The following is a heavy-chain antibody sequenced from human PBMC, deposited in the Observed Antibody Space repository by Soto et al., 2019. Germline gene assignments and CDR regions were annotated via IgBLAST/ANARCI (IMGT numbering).Heavy chain of an antibody. V-gene: IGHV3-30-3*01. CDR1: GFTFSSYA. J-gene: IGHJ6*02. CDR3: ARPLESGRGSQVWVYYYYGMDV. D-gene: IGHD6-25*01. CDR2: ISYDGSNK. Sequence: GGSLRLSCAASGFTFSSYAMHWVRQAPGKGLEWVAVISYDGSNKYYADSVKGRFTISRDNSKNTLYLQMNSLRAEDTAVYYCARPLESGRGSQVWVYYYYGMDVWGQGTTVTVSS.